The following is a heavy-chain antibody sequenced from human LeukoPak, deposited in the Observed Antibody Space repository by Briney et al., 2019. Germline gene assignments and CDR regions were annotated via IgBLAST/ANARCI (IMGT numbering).Heavy chain of an antibody. Sequence: GGSLRLSCAASGFTFSDYYMSWIRQAPGKGLEWVSAISGSGGSTYYADSVKGRFTISRDDARNSLYLQMNSLRVEDTAMYYCARRDDFDIWGQGTLVTVSS. V-gene: IGHV3-11*04. CDR3: ARRDDFDI. CDR2: ISGSGGST. J-gene: IGHJ3*02. CDR1: GFTFSDYY.